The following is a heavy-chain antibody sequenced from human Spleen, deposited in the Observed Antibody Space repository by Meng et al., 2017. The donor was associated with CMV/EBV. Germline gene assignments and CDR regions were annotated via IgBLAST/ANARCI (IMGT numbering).Heavy chain of an antibody. Sequence: SETLSLTCAVYGGSLSDYYWSWIRQPPGKGLEWIGEINHSGSTNYNPSLKSRVTISIDTSKNQFSLKLSSVTAADTAVYYCARGRNFWSGYYKAPRAEYFQHWGQGTLVTVSS. J-gene: IGHJ1*01. D-gene: IGHD3-3*01. V-gene: IGHV4-34*01. CDR1: GGSLSDYY. CDR3: ARGRNFWSGYYKAPRAEYFQH. CDR2: INHSGST.